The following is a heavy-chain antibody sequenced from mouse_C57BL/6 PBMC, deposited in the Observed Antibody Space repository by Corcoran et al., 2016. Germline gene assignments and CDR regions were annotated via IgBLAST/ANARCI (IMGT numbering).Heavy chain of an antibody. Sequence: EVQLQQSGPELVKPGASVKIPCKASGYTFTDYNLAWVKQSHGKSLEWIGDINPNNGGTIYNQKFKGKATLTVDKSSSTAYMELRSLTSEDTAVYYCAIYYGNSYGMDYWGQGTSVTVSS. CDR3: AIYYGNSYGMDY. D-gene: IGHD2-1*01. J-gene: IGHJ4*01. V-gene: IGHV1-18*01. CDR1: GYTFTDYN. CDR2: INPNNGGT.